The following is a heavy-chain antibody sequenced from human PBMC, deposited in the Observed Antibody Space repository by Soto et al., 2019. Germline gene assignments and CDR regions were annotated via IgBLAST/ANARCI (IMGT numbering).Heavy chain of an antibody. J-gene: IGHJ6*02. CDR3: ARVDILTVYGCMDV. D-gene: IGHD3-9*01. CDR1: GDSVSSNSAA. CDR2: TYYRSKWYN. V-gene: IGHV6-1*01. Sequence: PSQTLSLTCAISGDSVSSNSAAWNWIRQSPSRGLEWLGRTYYRSKWYNDYAVSVKSRITINPDTSKNQFSLKLNSVTAADTAVYYCARVDILTVYGCMDVWGQGTTVTVSS.